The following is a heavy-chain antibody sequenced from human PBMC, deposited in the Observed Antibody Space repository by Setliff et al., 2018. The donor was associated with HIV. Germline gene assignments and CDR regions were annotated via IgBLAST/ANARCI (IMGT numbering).Heavy chain of an antibody. V-gene: IGHV3-74*01. D-gene: IGHD1-20*01. Sequence: PGGSLRLSCAASGFTLSSYWMHWVRQAPGKGLVYVSHINGDGSTTTYADSVKGRFTISRDNAKNSLYLQMNSLRAEDTAVYYCARYKWNNWIFGWFDPWGQGTQVTVS. CDR1: GFTLSSYW. CDR3: ARYKWNNWIFGWFDP. J-gene: IGHJ5*02. CDR2: INGDGSTT.